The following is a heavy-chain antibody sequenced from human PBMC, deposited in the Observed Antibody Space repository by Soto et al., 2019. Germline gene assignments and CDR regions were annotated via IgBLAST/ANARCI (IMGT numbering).Heavy chain of an antibody. CDR1: GGSISSGGYY. CDR3: ARDHGSGINWFDP. Sequence: QVQLQESGPGLVKPSQTLSLTCTVSGGSISSGGYYWSWIRQHPGKGLEWSGYIYYSGSTYNNPSRMSRVTISVDTSKNQFSLKLSSVTAADTAVYYCARDHGSGINWFDPWGQGTLVTVSS. CDR2: IYYSGST. J-gene: IGHJ5*02. D-gene: IGHD3-10*01. V-gene: IGHV4-31*03.